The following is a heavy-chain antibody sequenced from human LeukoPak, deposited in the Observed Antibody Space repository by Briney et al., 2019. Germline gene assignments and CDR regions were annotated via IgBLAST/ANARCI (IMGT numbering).Heavy chain of an antibody. V-gene: IGHV4-59*08. CDR3: ARHIPPYYYYAMDV. Sequence: SETLSLTCTVSGGSISSYYWSWLRQPPGKGLEWIGYIYYSGSTKYNPSLRSRVTISVDTSKDQFSLKLNSVTAADTAVYYCARHIPPYYYYAMDVWGQGTTVTVSS. CDR2: IYYSGST. CDR1: GGSISSYY. J-gene: IGHJ6*02.